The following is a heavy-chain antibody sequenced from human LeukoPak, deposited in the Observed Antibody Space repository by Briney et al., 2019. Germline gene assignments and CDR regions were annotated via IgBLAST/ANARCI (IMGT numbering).Heavy chain of an antibody. J-gene: IGHJ4*02. CDR3: AEESGYSYGNYFDY. CDR1: GFTFSSYA. D-gene: IGHD5-18*01. Sequence: GGSLRLSCAVSGFTFSSYAMSWVRQAPGKGLEWVSAISGSGGSTYYADSVKGRFTISRDNSKNTLYLQMNSVRAEDTAVYYCAEESGYSYGNYFDYWGQGTLVTVSS. CDR2: ISGSGGST. V-gene: IGHV3-23*01.